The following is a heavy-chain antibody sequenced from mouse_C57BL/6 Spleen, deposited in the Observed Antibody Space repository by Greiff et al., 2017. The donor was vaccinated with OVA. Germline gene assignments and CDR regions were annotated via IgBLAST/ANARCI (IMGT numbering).Heavy chain of an antibody. CDR1: GYTFTSYW. CDR2: IYPSDSET. CDR3: ARRPRDYFDY. V-gene: IGHV1-61*01. J-gene: IGHJ2*01. Sequence: QVHVKQPGAELVRPGSSVKLSCKASGYTFTSYWMDWVKQRPGQGLEWIGNIYPSDSETHYNQKFKDKATLTVDKSSSTAYMQLSSLTAEDSAVYYCARRPRDYFDYWGQGTTRTVSS.